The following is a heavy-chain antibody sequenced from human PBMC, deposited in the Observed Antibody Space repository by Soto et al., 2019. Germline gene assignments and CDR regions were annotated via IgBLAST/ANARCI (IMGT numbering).Heavy chain of an antibody. CDR2: IIPDFGTG. J-gene: IGHJ4*02. CDR3: ARERGGYNRGDFEF. CDR1: GGTFNSYA. D-gene: IGHD1-26*01. Sequence: QVLLVQSRAEVRKPGSSVNVSCKASGGTFNSYAISWVRQAPGQGLEWMGGIIPDFGTGNSAQKFRGRVSIIADASTTTVYMGLIGLTSEDTAVYYCARERGGYNRGDFEFWGQGTQVTVSS. V-gene: IGHV1-69*01.